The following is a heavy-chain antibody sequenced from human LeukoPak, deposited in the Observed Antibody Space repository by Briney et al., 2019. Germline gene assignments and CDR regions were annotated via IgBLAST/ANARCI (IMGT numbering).Heavy chain of an antibody. CDR1: GGTFSSYA. V-gene: IGHV1-69*04. CDR3: ARRAGVPAARYYYYYMDV. J-gene: IGHJ6*03. Sequence: ASVKVSCKASGGTFSSYAISWVRQAPGQGLEWMGRIIPILGIANYAQKFQGRVTITADKSTSTAYMEPSSLRSEDTAVYYCARRAGVPAARYYYYYMDVWGKGTTVTVSS. CDR2: IIPILGIA. D-gene: IGHD2-2*01.